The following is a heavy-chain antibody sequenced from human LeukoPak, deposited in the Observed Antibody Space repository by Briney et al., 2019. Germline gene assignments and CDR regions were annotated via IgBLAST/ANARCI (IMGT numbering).Heavy chain of an antibody. D-gene: IGHD3-3*01. Sequence: GGSLRLSCAASGFTFSSYWMSWVRQAPGKGLEWVANIKQDGSEKYYVDSVKGRFTISRDNAMNSLYLQMNSLRAEDTAVYYCARDQAPRPHFYDFWSGYYVPGGGMDVWGQGTTVTVSS. J-gene: IGHJ6*02. CDR1: GFTFSSYW. CDR2: IKQDGSEK. V-gene: IGHV3-7*01. CDR3: ARDQAPRPHFYDFWSGYYVPGGGMDV.